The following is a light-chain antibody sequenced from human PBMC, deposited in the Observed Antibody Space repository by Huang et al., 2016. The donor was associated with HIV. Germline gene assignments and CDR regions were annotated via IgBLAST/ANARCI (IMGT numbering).Light chain of an antibody. J-gene: IGKJ2*01. CDR2: DAS. CDR3: QQRSAWPRT. CDR1: QSIFNY. V-gene: IGKV3-11*01. Sequence: EIVLTQSPATLSLSPAESATLSCRTSQSIFNYLAWYQQRPGQAPRLLIYDASNRATGVSARFSGSGSGTDFALTISNLEPEDFAVYYCQQRSAWPRTFGQGTKLEI.